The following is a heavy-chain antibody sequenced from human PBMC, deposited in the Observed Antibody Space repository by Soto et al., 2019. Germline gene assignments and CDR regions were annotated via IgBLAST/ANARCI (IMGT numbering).Heavy chain of an antibody. J-gene: IGHJ5*02. CDR2: INPNSGGT. D-gene: IGHD3-10*01. V-gene: IGHV1-2*04. CDR1: GYTFTGYY. Sequence: ASVKVSCKASGYTFTGYYMHWVRQAPGQGLEWMGWINPNSGGTNYAQKFQGWVTMTRDTSISTAYMELSRLRSDDTAVYYCARDQEAQFGNWFDPWGQGTLVTVSS. CDR3: ARDQEAQFGNWFDP.